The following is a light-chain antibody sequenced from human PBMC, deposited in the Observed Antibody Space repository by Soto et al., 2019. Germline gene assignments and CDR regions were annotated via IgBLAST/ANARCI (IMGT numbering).Light chain of an antibody. Sequence: DIVMTQSPDSLAVSLGERATINCKSSQSVLYSSNNKNYLAWYQQKPGQPPKLLIYWASTRESGVPDRFSGSGSGTDFTLTISSLQAEDAEVSYCQQYYSTPWTFGQGTKVDIK. CDR3: QQYYSTPWT. CDR2: WAS. CDR1: QSVLYSSNNKNY. J-gene: IGKJ1*01. V-gene: IGKV4-1*01.